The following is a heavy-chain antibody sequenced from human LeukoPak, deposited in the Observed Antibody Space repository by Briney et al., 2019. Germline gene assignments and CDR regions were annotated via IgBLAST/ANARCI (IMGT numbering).Heavy chain of an antibody. J-gene: IGHJ4*02. V-gene: IGHV4-59*01. CDR3: ARGGSTSDY. CDR1: GGSISSYY. Sequence: SETLSLTCTVSGGSISSYYWSWIRQPPGKGLEWIGYIYYSGSTNYNPSLKSRVTISVDTSKNQFSLKPSSVTAADTAVYYCARGGSTSDYWGQGTLVTVSS. CDR2: IYYSGST. D-gene: IGHD6-6*01.